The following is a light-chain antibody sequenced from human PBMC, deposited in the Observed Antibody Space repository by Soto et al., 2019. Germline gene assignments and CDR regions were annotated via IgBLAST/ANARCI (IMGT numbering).Light chain of an antibody. CDR1: HGIGTW. V-gene: IGKV1-12*01. CDR2: GAS. CDR3: QEASRIPIT. Sequence: DGQRTQSPCCVSASVWERVTITCRPIHGIGTWLASYQQKTGKAPKLLIYGASTLQSGVPSRFSGSGSGKGFTLTISNLQPEDFATYYCQEASRIPITFGQGTRLE. J-gene: IGKJ5*01.